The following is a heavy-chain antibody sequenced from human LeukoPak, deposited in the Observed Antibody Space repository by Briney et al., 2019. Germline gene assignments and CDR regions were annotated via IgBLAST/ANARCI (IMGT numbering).Heavy chain of an antibody. Sequence: GGSLRLSCAASGFTFSTYAMSWVRQAPGKGLEWVSVISGSGDTAYYADSVKGRFAISRDNSKNTLSLQMNSLRAEDTAVYYCAKNPRGVVVSYFDYWGQGTLVTVSS. CDR3: AKNPRGVVVSYFDY. CDR1: GFTFSTYA. V-gene: IGHV3-23*01. CDR2: ISGSGDTA. D-gene: IGHD3-22*01. J-gene: IGHJ4*02.